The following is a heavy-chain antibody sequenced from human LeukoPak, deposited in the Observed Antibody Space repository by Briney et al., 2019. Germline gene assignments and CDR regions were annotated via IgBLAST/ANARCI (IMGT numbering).Heavy chain of an antibody. V-gene: IGHV4-38-2*01. Sequence: PSETLSLTCAVSGYSISSGYYWGWIRQPPGKGLEWIGSIYYSGSTYYNPSLKSRVTISVDTSKNQFSLKLSSVTAADTAVYYCARRSWYYGDYWAFDYWGQGTLVTVSS. J-gene: IGHJ4*02. CDR2: IYYSGST. CDR3: ARRSWYYGDYWAFDY. D-gene: IGHD4-17*01. CDR1: GYSISSGYY.